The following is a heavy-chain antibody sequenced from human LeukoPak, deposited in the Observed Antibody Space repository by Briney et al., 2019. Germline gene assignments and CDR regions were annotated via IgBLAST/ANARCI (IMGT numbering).Heavy chain of an antibody. Sequence: ASVKVSCKASGYTFTSYGISWVRQAPGQGLEWMGWISAYNGNTNYAQKLQGRVTMTTDTSTSTAYMELRSLRSGDTAVYYCARFYYGSGRAPSYFDYWGQGTLVTVSS. CDR3: ARFYYGSGRAPSYFDY. CDR1: GYTFTSYG. CDR2: ISAYNGNT. V-gene: IGHV1-18*01. J-gene: IGHJ4*02. D-gene: IGHD3-10*01.